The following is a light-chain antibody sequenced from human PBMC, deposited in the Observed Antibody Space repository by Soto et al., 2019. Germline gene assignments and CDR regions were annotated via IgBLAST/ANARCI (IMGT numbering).Light chain of an antibody. J-gene: IGKJ2*01. CDR2: GAS. Sequence: EIVMTQSPATLSVSPGERVTLSCRASESLSTYLAWYQQKPGQAPRLLIYGASTKATGIPARCSGSGSATDFTLTISSLQSEEFAVYYCQSYNDWPFTFGQGTKLEI. V-gene: IGKV3-15*01. CDR3: QSYNDWPFT. CDR1: ESLSTY.